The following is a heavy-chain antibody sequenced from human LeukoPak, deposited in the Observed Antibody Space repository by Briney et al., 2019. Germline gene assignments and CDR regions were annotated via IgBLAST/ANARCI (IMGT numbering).Heavy chain of an antibody. J-gene: IGHJ4*02. D-gene: IGHD3-10*01. CDR2: IDEYGSRR. Sequence: GGSLRLSCATSGFSFGAYWMTWVRQAPGKGLEWVANIDEYGSRRNYVDSVKGRFTISRDNAENSLYLQMNSLRAEDTAVYYCARDIVRGESGSISQPWGQGTLVTVSS. CDR1: GFSFGAYW. CDR3: ARDIVRGESGSISQP. V-gene: IGHV3-7*01.